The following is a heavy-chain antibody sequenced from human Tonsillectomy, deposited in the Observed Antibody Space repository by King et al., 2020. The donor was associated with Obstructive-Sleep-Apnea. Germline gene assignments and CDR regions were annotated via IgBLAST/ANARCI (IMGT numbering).Heavy chain of an antibody. V-gene: IGHV1-18*01. D-gene: IGHD3-9*01. CDR3: AGMYYDIWTGMKARMYNWFDP. CDR2: ISAYNGNT. Sequence: QLVQSGAEVKKPGASVKVSCKASGYTFTSYGISWVRQAPRQGLEWMGWISAYNGNTNYAQKFQGTVTMTTDTSTSTAYMELRSLRSDDTAVYYCAGMYYDIWTGMKARMYNWFDPWGQGTLVTVSS. CDR1: GYTFTSYG. J-gene: IGHJ5*02.